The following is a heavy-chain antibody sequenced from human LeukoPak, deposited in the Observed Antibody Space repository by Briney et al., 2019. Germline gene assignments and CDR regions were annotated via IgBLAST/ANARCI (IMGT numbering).Heavy chain of an antibody. J-gene: IGHJ4*02. CDR1: GGSISSYY. V-gene: IGHV4-4*07. D-gene: IGHD3-22*01. CDR3: ASLYYDSSGYQYYFDY. Sequence: PSETLSLTCTVSGGSISSYYWSWIRQPAGKGLEWIGRIYTSGSTNYNPSLKSRVTMSVDRSKNQFSLKLSSVTAADTAVYYCASLYYDSSGYQYYFDYWGQGTLVTVSS. CDR2: IYTSGST.